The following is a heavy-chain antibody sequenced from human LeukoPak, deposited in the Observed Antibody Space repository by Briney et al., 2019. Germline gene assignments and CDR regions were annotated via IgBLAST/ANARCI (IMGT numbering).Heavy chain of an antibody. Sequence: ASVKVSCKASGYTFTGYYMHWVRQAPGQGLEWMGWINPNSGGTNYAQKFQGRVTMTRDTSISTAYMVNSRLRSDTTAVYCYARLTMVRGEGRWGQGTLVTVSS. CDR2: INPNSGGT. D-gene: IGHD3-10*01. CDR3: ARLTMVRGEGR. J-gene: IGHJ4*02. V-gene: IGHV1-2*02. CDR1: GYTFTGYY.